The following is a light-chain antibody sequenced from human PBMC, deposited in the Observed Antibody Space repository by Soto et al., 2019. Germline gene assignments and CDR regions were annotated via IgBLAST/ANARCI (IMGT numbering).Light chain of an antibody. CDR2: GAS. J-gene: IGKJ5*01. Sequence: PGELATLHCRASQSVGNNLAWHQQKPGQAPRLLIYGASTRATGFPARFSGSGSGTEFTLTISSLQSEDFAVYYCQQYNGWPITFGQGTRLEIK. V-gene: IGKV3-15*01. CDR3: QQYNGWPIT. CDR1: QSVGNN.